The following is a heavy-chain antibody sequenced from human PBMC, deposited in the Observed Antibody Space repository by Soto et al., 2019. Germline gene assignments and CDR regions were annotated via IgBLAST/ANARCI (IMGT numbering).Heavy chain of an antibody. Sequence: GGSLRLSCAASGFTFSNVWMSWVRQAPGKGLEWVGRVKSRSDGATTDYAAPVKGRFTVSRDDSQNTLSLQMDSLKIEDKAVYFCTTAAGGMWGADYWGQGTPVTVSS. CDR2: VKSRSDGATT. CDR1: GFTFSNVW. CDR3: TTAAGGMWGADY. D-gene: IGHD1-26*01. V-gene: IGHV3-15*01. J-gene: IGHJ4*02.